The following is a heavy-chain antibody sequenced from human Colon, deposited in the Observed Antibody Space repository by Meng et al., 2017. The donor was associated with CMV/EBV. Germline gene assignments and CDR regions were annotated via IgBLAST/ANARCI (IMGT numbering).Heavy chain of an antibody. J-gene: IGHJ4*03. Sequence: GGSLRLSCAASGFTFYNFAMHWVRQAPGKGLEWVAVLSFDGSDEYYADSVKGRFTISRDNSRHTLYLQMNSLRTEDTAVYYCVRDGPLYCADKCYSDFWGQGTLVTVSS. CDR2: LSFDGSDE. D-gene: IGHD1-26*01. CDR3: VRDGPLYCADKCYSDF. CDR1: GFTFYNFA. V-gene: IGHV3-30*04.